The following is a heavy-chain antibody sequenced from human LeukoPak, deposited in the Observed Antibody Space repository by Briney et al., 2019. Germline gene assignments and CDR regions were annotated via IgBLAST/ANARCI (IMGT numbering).Heavy chain of an antibody. D-gene: IGHD2-15*01. CDR3: ARRPSRYCSGGSCYSTYYFDY. J-gene: IGHJ4*02. CDR1: GGSVSSGSYY. V-gene: IGHV4-39*01. Sequence: SETLSLTCTVSGGSVSSGSYYWSWIRQPPGKGLEWIVSIYYSGSTYYNPSLKSRVTISVDTSKNQFSLKLSSVTAADTAVYYCARRPSRYCSGGSCYSTYYFDYWGKGTLVTVSS. CDR2: IYYSGST.